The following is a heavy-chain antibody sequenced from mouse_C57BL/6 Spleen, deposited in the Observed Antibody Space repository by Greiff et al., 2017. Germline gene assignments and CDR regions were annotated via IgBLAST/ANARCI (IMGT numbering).Heavy chain of an antibody. CDR1: GFSLTSYG. D-gene: IGHD1-1*01. CDR2: IWSGGST. J-gene: IGHJ2*01. V-gene: IGHV2-2*01. CDR3: ARGRAFITTVVGLDY. Sequence: QVQLQQSGPGLVQPSQSLSITCTVSGFSLTSYGVHWVRQSPGKGLEWLGVIWSGGSTDYNAAFISRLSISKDNSKSQVFFKMNSLQAEDTAIYYCARGRAFITTVVGLDYWGQGTTLTVSS.